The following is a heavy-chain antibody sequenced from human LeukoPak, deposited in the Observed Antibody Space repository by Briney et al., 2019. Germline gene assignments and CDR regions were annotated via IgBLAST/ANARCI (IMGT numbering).Heavy chain of an antibody. Sequence: SETLSLTCTVSGGSISSSSYYWRWIRQPPGKGLEWIGSIYYSGSTYYNPSLKSRVTISVDTSKNQFSLKLSSVTAADTAVYYCARDWATVTELDYWGQGTLVTVSS. V-gene: IGHV4-39*02. J-gene: IGHJ4*02. CDR3: ARDWATVTELDY. D-gene: IGHD4-17*01. CDR2: IYYSGST. CDR1: GGSISSSSYY.